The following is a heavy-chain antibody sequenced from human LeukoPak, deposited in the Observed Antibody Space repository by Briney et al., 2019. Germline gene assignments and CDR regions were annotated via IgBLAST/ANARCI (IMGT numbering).Heavy chain of an antibody. Sequence: GGSLRLSCAASGFTFSGYWMSWVRQAPGKGLEWVANIKQDGSEKYYVDSVKGRFTISRDNAKNSLYLQMNSLRAEDTAVYYCASTSGSYYPYYFDYWGQGTLVTVSS. J-gene: IGHJ4*02. CDR3: ASTSGSYYPYYFDY. CDR2: IKQDGSEK. V-gene: IGHV3-7*01. CDR1: GFTFSGYW. D-gene: IGHD1-26*01.